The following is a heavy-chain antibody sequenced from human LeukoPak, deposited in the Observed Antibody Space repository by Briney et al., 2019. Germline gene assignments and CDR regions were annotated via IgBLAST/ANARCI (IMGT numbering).Heavy chain of an antibody. J-gene: IGHJ6*02. Sequence: ASVTVSCKASGYTFTSYGISWVRQAPGQGLEWMGWISAYNGNTNYAQKLQGRVTMTTDTSTSTAYMELRSLRSDDTAVYYCARDRGQQLVLYYYGMNVWGQGTTVTVSS. CDR2: ISAYNGNT. V-gene: IGHV1-18*01. D-gene: IGHD6-13*01. CDR3: ARDRGQQLVLYYYGMNV. CDR1: GYTFTSYG.